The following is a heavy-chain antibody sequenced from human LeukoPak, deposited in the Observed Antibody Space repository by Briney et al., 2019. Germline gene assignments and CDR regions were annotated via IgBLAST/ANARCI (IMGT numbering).Heavy chain of an antibody. Sequence: PSETLSLTCTVSGGSISSYYWSWIRQPPGKGLEWIGYIYYSGSTNYNPSLKSRVTISVDTSKNQFSLKLSSVTAADTAVYCCASDSNSHGWYFDLWGRGTLVTVSS. J-gene: IGHJ2*01. V-gene: IGHV4-59*08. CDR2: IYYSGST. D-gene: IGHD4-11*01. CDR1: GGSISSYY. CDR3: ASDSNSHGWYFDL.